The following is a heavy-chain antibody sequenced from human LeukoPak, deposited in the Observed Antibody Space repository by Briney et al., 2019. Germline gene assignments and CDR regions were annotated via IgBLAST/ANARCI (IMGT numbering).Heavy chain of an antibody. CDR2: ISAYNGNT. Sequence: ASVKVSCKASGYTFTSYGISWVRQAPGQGLEWMGWISAYNGNTNYAQKLQGRVTMTTDTSTSTAYMELRSLRSDDTAVYYCARRDDFWSGYFPSIYYYYGMDVWGQGTTVTVSS. CDR3: ARRDDFWSGYFPSIYYYYGMDV. CDR1: GYTFTSYG. D-gene: IGHD3-3*01. J-gene: IGHJ6*02. V-gene: IGHV1-18*01.